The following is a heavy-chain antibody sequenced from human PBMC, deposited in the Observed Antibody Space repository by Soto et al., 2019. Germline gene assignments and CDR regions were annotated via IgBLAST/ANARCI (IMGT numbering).Heavy chain of an antibody. CDR3: VRHSGSSAYTHFDC. CDR2: IRDGGGGT. CDR1: GFTFSSYA. Sequence: PGGSLRLSCAASGFTFSSYAMSWVRQAPGKGLEWVTAIRDGGGGTYYADSVKGRFTISRDNSKNTLYLLMNSLRAEDTALYYCVRHSGSSAYTHFDCWGQGTQVTVSS. V-gene: IGHV3-23*01. D-gene: IGHD3-16*01. J-gene: IGHJ4*02.